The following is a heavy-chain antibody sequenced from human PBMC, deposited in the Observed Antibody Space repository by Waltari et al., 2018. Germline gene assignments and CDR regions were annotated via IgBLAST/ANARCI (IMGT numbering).Heavy chain of an antibody. CDR2: INNSGSN. V-gene: IGHV4-34*01. CDR1: GGSFSGYY. CDR3: ARGAMVRGVIADY. D-gene: IGHD3-10*01. Sequence: QVQLQQWGAGLLKPSETLSLTCAVYGGSFSGYYWRWIRHPPGKGLEWIGEINNSGSNNYNPSLKSRVTISVDTSKNQFSLKLSSVTAADTAVYYCARGAMVRGVIADYWGQGTLVTVSS. J-gene: IGHJ4*02.